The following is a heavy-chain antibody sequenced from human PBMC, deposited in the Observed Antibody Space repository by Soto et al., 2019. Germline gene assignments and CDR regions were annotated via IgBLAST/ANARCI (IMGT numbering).Heavy chain of an antibody. CDR2: ISSSSSTR. J-gene: IGHJ4*02. CDR3: ARPTFFFDSSGPQGY. D-gene: IGHD3-22*01. V-gene: IGHV3-48*01. Sequence: APGRGLEWVSYISSSSSTRFYTDSVKGRFTVSRDNAKNSLYLQMNSLRVEDTDVYYCARPTFFFDSSGPQGYWGPG.